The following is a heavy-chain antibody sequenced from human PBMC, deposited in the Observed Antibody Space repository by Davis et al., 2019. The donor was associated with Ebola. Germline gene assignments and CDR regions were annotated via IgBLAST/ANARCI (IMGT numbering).Heavy chain of an antibody. CDR3: AREQMHCGGDCHDY. D-gene: IGHD2-21*01. CDR2: IRSDGRNT. Sequence: PGGSLRLSCAASGFTINNFWMHWVRQVPGKGLEWVSVIRSDGRNTAYADSVRGRFTISRDTAENTLYLQMNSLRAEDTAVYYCAREQMHCGGDCHDYWGQGTLVTVSS. J-gene: IGHJ4*02. CDR1: GFTINNFW. V-gene: IGHV3-74*01.